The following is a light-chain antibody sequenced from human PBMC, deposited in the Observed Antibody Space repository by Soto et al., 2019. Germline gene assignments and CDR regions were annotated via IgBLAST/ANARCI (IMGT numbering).Light chain of an antibody. V-gene: IGLV3-21*02. J-gene: IGLJ3*02. CDR3: QVWDGSTDRGGV. CDR2: NDN. CDR1: KIGSKS. Sequence: SYELAQPPSVSVAPGQTARITCGGNKIGSKSVHWYQQKPGQAPVLVVYNDNDWPSGIPERLSGSNSGSTATLTISRVEVGDEADYYCQVWDGSTDRGGVFGGGTKLTVL.